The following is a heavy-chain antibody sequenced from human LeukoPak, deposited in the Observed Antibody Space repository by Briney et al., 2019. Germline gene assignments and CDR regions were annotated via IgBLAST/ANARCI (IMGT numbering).Heavy chain of an antibody. J-gene: IGHJ3*02. CDR3: ARRVQYYYDSRDYYGDDAFDI. CDR2: ISPYNGNT. V-gene: IGHV1-18*01. Sequence: ASVKVPCKASGYTFTSYGIRWVRQAPGQGLEWMGWISPYNGNTNYAQKLQGRVTMTTDTSTSTAYMELRSLRSDDTAVYYCARRVQYYYDSRDYYGDDAFDIWGQGTMVTVSS. CDR1: GYTFTSYG. D-gene: IGHD3-22*01.